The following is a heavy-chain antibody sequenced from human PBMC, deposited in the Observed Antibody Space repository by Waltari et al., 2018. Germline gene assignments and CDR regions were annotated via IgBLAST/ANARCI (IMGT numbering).Heavy chain of an antibody. V-gene: IGHV1-2*02. CDR2: VNPNGGGT. CDR3: AREYCGGECRLFDY. J-gene: IGHJ4*02. Sequence: LVQSGAEVMKPGASVQVSCKASRDAVTAPYIHWVRQAPGQGLEWMGWVNPNGGGTNYAQRFAGRITVTWDTSISTAYMEFSRLTSGDTAVYFCAREYCGGECRLFDYWGQGTLVTVSS. CDR1: RDAVTAPY. D-gene: IGHD2-21*01.